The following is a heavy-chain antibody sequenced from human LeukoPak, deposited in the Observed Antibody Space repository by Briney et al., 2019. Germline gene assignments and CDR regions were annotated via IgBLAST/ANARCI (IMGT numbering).Heavy chain of an antibody. V-gene: IGHV1-69*13. J-gene: IGHJ1*01. Sequence: SVKVSCKASGGTFSSYAISWVRQAPGQGLEWMGGIIPIFGTANYAQKFQGRVTITADESTSTAYMELSSQRSEDTAVYYCARGPSGSYRAEYFQHWGQGNLVTVSS. CDR1: GGTFSSYA. CDR3: ARGPSGSYRAEYFQH. CDR2: IIPIFGTA. D-gene: IGHD1-26*01.